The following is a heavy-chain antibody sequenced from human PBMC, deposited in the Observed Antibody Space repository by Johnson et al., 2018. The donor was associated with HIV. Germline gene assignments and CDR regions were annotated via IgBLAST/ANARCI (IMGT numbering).Heavy chain of an antibody. D-gene: IGHD3-16*01. CDR2: ISWNSGSI. CDR3: ARVGPRSKGGPVDAFDI. CDR1: GLTVSTNY. J-gene: IGHJ3*02. Sequence: QVQLVESGGGMVQPGGSLRLSCAASGLTVSTNYMSWVRQAPGKGLEWVSGISWNSGSIGYADSVKGRFTISRDNAKNTLFLQMSSLRAEDTAVYYCARVGPRSKGGPVDAFDIWGQGTMVTVSS. V-gene: IGHV3-11*04.